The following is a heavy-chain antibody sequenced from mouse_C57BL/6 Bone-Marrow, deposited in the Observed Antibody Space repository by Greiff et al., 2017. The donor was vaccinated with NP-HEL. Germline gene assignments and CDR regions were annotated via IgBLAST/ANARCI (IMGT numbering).Heavy chain of an antibody. J-gene: IGHJ4*01. CDR2: INPSSGYT. Sequence: VQLQQSGAELARPGASVKMSCKASGYTFTSYTMHWVKQRPGQGLEWIGYINPSSGYTKYNQKFKDKATLAADKSSSTAYMQLSSLTSEDSAVYYWARHDGYYWAMDYWGQGTSVTVSS. CDR1: GYTFTSYT. D-gene: IGHD2-3*01. CDR3: ARHDGYYWAMDY. V-gene: IGHV1-4*01.